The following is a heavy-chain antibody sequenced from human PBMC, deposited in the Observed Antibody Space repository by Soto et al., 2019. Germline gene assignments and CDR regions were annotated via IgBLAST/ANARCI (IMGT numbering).Heavy chain of an antibody. J-gene: IGHJ4*02. CDR1: GDSGGFISSSRYH. CDR3: ARHPPYGPLDY. V-gene: IGHV4-39*01. D-gene: IGHD4-17*01. CDR2: IYYSGST. Sequence: QLQLQESGPGLVKPSETLSLTCTVSGDSGGFISSSRYHWGWIRQPPGKGLEWIGNIYYSGSTYYNPSLKRRVTISGDTSKNQFPLRLTSVTAADPAVYYCARHPPYGPLDYWGQGTLVTVSS.